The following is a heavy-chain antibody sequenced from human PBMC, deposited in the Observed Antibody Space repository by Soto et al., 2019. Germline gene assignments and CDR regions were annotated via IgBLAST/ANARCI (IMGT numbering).Heavy chain of an antibody. CDR1: GFTFSDYY. D-gene: IGHD2-15*01. Sequence: QVQLVESGGGLVKPGGSLRLSCAASGFTFSDYYMSWIRQAPGKGLEWVSYISPSGNTVYFADSVRGRFTISRDNAKSSLYLQMNSLRADDTAVYYCAGDGAYCGGGSCYSSRYYYYMEVWGKGTMVTVSS. CDR3: AGDGAYCGGGSCYSSRYYYYMEV. J-gene: IGHJ6*03. V-gene: IGHV3-11*01. CDR2: ISPSGNTV.